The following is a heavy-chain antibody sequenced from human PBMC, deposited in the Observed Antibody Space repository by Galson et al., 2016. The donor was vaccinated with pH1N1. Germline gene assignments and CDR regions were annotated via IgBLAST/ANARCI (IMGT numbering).Heavy chain of an antibody. Sequence: SVKVSCKASGYTFTSDFMHWVRQAPGQGLEWMGMLNPTGGSRIYAQKFQGRVTMTRDTSTSTVYMELSSLRSEDTAVYYCARARESSGYYLGSDAFGIWGQGTMVTVSS. D-gene: IGHD3-22*01. CDR3: ARARESSGYYLGSDAFGI. CDR1: GYTFTSDF. V-gene: IGHV1-46*01. CDR2: LNPTGGSR. J-gene: IGHJ3*02.